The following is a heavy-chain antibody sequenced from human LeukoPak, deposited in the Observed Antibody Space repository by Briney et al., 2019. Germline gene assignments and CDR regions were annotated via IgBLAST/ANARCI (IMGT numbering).Heavy chain of an antibody. CDR3: ARHSEYGTSWFDY. V-gene: IGHV1-2*02. Sequence: ASVKVSCKASGHTFTGYYMHWVRQAPGEGLEWMGWINPNSGGTNHAQTFQGSVTMTRDTSISTAYLELSRLRSDDTAVYYCARHSEYGTSWFDYWGQGTPVTVSS. CDR2: INPNSGGT. J-gene: IGHJ4*02. CDR1: GHTFTGYY. D-gene: IGHD6-13*01.